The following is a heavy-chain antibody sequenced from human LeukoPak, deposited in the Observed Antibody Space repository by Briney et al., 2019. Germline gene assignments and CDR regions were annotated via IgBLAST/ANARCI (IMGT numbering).Heavy chain of an antibody. CDR2: CRDKANSYTT. Sequence: PGGSLRLSCVASGFTFTDHSMDWVRQAPGKGLEWVGRCRDKANSYTTEYAASVEGRFAISRDDSKNSLYLQMNSLETEDTAVYYCARLLGANDWGQGTLVTVSS. CDR3: ARLLGAND. D-gene: IGHD1-26*01. V-gene: IGHV3-72*01. J-gene: IGHJ4*02. CDR1: GFTFTDHS.